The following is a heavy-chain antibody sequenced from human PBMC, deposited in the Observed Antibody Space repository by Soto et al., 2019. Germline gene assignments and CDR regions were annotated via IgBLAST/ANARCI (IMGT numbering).Heavy chain of an antibody. CDR1: GYTFTTSV. D-gene: IGHD3-10*01. CDR2: INAGNGDT. Sequence: QVQLVQSGAEEKKPGASVTVSCTASGYTFTTSVMHWVRQAPGQRLEWMGWINAGNGDTKYSQKFQGRVTITRDTSASTAYMQLSSLRSEDTAVYYCARDPGLREAPWGQGTLVTVSS. V-gene: IGHV1-3*05. CDR3: ARDPGLREAP. J-gene: IGHJ5*02.